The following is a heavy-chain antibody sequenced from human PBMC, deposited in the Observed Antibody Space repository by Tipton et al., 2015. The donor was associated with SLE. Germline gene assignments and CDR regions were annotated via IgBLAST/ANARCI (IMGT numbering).Heavy chain of an antibody. J-gene: IGHJ4*02. D-gene: IGHD1/OR15-1a*01. V-gene: IGHV4-34*01. CDR2: INHSGST. CDR3: SRGGRSADRRWNS. Sequence: TLSLTCTVSGGSINNGSFYYWSWIRQPAGGGLEWIGEINHSGSTNYNPSLKSRVTISVDTSKNQFSLNLTSVTAADSAVYYCSRGGRSADRRWNSWGQGTLVTVSS. CDR1: GGSINNGSFYY.